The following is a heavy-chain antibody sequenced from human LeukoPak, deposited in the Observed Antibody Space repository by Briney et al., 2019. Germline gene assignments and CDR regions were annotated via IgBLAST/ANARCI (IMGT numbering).Heavy chain of an antibody. CDR3: AKYLSSRFCSGGNCYPFDY. J-gene: IGHJ4*02. CDR1: GFTFSSFG. Sequence: GGSLRLSCAASGFTFSSFGMSWVRKAPGKGLEWVSSFSASDGATYYADSVKGRFTISRDNSKNTLYLHLNSLRAEDTALYYCAKYLSSRFCSGGNCYPFDYWGQGTLVTVSS. D-gene: IGHD2-15*01. CDR2: FSASDGAT. V-gene: IGHV3-23*01.